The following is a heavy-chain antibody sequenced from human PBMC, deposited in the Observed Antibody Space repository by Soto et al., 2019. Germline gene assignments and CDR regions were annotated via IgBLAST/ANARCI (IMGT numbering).Heavy chain of an antibody. J-gene: IGHJ6*02. CDR3: ARDKWLQTGGYYGMDV. V-gene: IGHV3-33*01. CDR2: IWYDGSNK. Sequence: PGGSLRLSCAASGFTFSSYGMHWVRQAPGKGLEWVAVIWYDGSNKYYADSVKGRFTISRDNSKNTLYLQMNSLRAEDTAVYYCARDKWLQTGGYYGMDVWGQGTTVTVSS. CDR1: GFTFSSYG. D-gene: IGHD3-22*01.